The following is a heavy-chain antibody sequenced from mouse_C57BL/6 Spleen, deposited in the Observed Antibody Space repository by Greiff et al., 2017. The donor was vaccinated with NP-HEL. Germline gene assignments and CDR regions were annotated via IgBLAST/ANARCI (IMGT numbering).Heavy chain of an antibody. Sequence: QVQLQQSDAELVKPGASVKISCKVSGYTFTDHTIHWMKQRPEQGLEWIGYIYPRDGSTKYNEKFKGKATLTADKSSSTAYMQLNSLTSEDSAVYFCARNYGSSYALYYFDYWGQGTTLTVSS. V-gene: IGHV1-78*01. CDR3: ARNYGSSYALYYFDY. CDR1: GYTFTDHT. D-gene: IGHD1-1*01. J-gene: IGHJ2*01. CDR2: IYPRDGST.